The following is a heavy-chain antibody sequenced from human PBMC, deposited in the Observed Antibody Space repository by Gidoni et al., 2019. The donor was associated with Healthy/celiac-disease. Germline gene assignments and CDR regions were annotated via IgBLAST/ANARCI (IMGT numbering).Heavy chain of an antibody. Sequence: QPPGKGLEWIGSIYHSGSTYYNPSLKSRVTISVDTSKNQFSLKLSSVTAADTAVYYCARAGSSGWYTSDGAFDIWGQETMVTVSS. J-gene: IGHJ3*02. V-gene: IGHV4-38-2*02. CDR2: IYHSGST. CDR3: ARAGSSGWYTSDGAFDI. D-gene: IGHD6-19*01.